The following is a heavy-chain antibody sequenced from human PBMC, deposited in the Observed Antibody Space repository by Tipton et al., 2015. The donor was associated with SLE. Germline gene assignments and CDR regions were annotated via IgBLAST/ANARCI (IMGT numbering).Heavy chain of an antibody. J-gene: IGHJ3*02. CDR2: MYYTGST. CDR1: GGSISSNF. V-gene: IGHV4-59*01. D-gene: IGHD3-10*01. Sequence: TLSLTCTVSGGSISSNFWSWIRQPPGKGLEWVGHMYYTGSTNYNPSLNSRVTISVDTSKKQFSLKLSSVTAADTAVYYCARDTYYYGSGNYYTDVFDIWGQGAMVTVSS. CDR3: ARDTYYYGSGNYYTDVFDI.